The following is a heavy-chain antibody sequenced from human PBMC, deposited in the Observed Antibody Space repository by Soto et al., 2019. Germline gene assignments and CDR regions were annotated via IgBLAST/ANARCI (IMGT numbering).Heavy chain of an antibody. V-gene: IGHV6-1*01. J-gene: IGHJ6*02. CDR1: GDSVSGYSAA. CDR2: TYYRSKWYN. D-gene: IGHD6-13*01. Sequence: PSQTLSLTCAISGDSVSGYSAAWNWVRQSPSRGLEWLGRTYYRSKWYNDYAVSVKSRITINPDTSKNQFSLQLNSVTPEDTAVYYCARSNRIIAAAGNYYYYGMDVWGQGTTVTVSS. CDR3: ARSNRIIAAAGNYYYYGMDV.